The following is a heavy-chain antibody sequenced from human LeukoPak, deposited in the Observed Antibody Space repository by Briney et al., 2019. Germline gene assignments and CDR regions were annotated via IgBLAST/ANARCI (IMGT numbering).Heavy chain of an antibody. D-gene: IGHD4-17*01. Sequence: GSLRLSCAASGFTFSSYGMHWVRQAPGKGLEWVAVISYDGSNKYYADSVKGRFTISRDNSKNTLYLQMNSLRAEDAAVYYCARTTVTTFSEFDYWGQGTLVTVSS. CDR1: GFTFSSYG. CDR3: ARTTVTTFSEFDY. V-gene: IGHV3-30*03. CDR2: ISYDGSNK. J-gene: IGHJ4*02.